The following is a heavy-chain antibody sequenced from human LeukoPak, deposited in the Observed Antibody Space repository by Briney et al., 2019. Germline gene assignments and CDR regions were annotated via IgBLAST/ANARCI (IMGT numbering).Heavy chain of an antibody. CDR1: GFTFSSYD. Sequence: GGSLRLSCAASGFTFSSYDMHWVRQATGKGLEWVSAIGTAGDTYYPGSVKGRFTISRENAKNSLYLQMNSLRAGDTAVYYCARERKHGCSGGSCHDAFDIWGQGTMVTVSS. V-gene: IGHV3-13*01. D-gene: IGHD2-15*01. CDR3: ARERKHGCSGGSCHDAFDI. J-gene: IGHJ3*02. CDR2: IGTAGDT.